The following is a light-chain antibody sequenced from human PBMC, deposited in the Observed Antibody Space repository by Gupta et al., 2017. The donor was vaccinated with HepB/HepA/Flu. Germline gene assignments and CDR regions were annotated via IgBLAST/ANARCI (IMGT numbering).Light chain of an antibody. Sequence: DIQMTQSPSSLSASVGDRVTITCRASQSISSYLNWYQQKPGKAPKLLIYAAASWQSGVPSRFSGSGSGTDVTLTISSRQPEDFATYYCQQSDSTLPCSFGQGTKLEIK. CDR1: QSISSY. V-gene: IGKV1-39*01. CDR2: AAA. CDR3: QQSDSTLPCS. J-gene: IGKJ2*04.